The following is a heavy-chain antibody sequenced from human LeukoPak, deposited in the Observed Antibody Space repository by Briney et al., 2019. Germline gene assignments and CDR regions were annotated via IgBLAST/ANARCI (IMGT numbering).Heavy chain of an antibody. CDR1: GVSVINYY. CDR2: IYYSGNS. CDR3: AMFYDSPISAFDI. Sequence: SETLSLTCTVSGVSVINYYWSWIRQPPGKGLEWIGYIYYSGNSDYNPSLTSRVTISVATSKNQFSLTLTSVTPADTAGYFCAMFYDSPISAFDIWAQGTVVTVSS. V-gene: IGHV4-59*02. J-gene: IGHJ3*02. D-gene: IGHD3-22*01.